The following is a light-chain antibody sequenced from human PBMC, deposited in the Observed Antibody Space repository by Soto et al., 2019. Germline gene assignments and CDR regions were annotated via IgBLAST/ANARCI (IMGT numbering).Light chain of an antibody. CDR3: QESYSTFWM. J-gene: IGKJ1*01. Sequence: DIPMTQSPSSLSASVGDRVSITCRASQSISTYLNWFQQKPGKAPKLLIYAASSLQSGVPSRFSGSGSGTDFTLTISSLQPEDFATYYCQESYSTFWMFGQGTRVEIK. CDR2: AAS. CDR1: QSISTY. V-gene: IGKV1-39*01.